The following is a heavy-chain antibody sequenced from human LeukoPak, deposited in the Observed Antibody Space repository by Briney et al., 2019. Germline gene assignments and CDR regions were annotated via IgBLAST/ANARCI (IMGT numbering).Heavy chain of an antibody. CDR3: ARGRQSWYYYYYMDV. CDR1: GGSFSGYY. V-gene: IGHV4-34*01. CDR2: INHSGST. Sequence: SETLSLTCAVYGGSFSGYYWSWIRQPPGKGLEWIGEINHSGSTNYNPSLKSRVTISVDTSKNQFSLKLSSVTAVDTAVYYCARGRQSWYYYYYMDVWGKGTTVTVSS. J-gene: IGHJ6*03.